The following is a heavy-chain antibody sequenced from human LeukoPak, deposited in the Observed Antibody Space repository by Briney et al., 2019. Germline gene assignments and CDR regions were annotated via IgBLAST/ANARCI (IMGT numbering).Heavy chain of an antibody. Sequence: GRSLRLSCAASGFTFSRYGMHWVRQAPGKGLEWVAVISFDGSNNYYADSVKGRFTISRDNSKNTLYLQMNSLRGEDTAVYYCAKWDIAVAGTHPDWGQGTLVTVSS. CDR1: GFTFSRYG. CDR2: ISFDGSNN. J-gene: IGHJ4*02. D-gene: IGHD6-19*01. V-gene: IGHV3-30*18. CDR3: AKWDIAVAGTHPD.